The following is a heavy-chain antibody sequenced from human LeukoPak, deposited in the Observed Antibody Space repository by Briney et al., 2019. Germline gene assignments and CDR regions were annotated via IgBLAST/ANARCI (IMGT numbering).Heavy chain of an antibody. D-gene: IGHD4-17*01. CDR2: IYYSGST. V-gene: IGHV4-39*02. CDR1: GGSISSSTYY. Sequence: SETLSLTCSVSGGSISSSTYYWGWIRQPPGQELDWIGNIYYSGSTYYNPSLKSRVTISVDTSKNQFSLKLTSVTAADTAVYYCARDYGDYAFDSWGQGTLVTVSS. J-gene: IGHJ4*02. CDR3: ARDYGDYAFDS.